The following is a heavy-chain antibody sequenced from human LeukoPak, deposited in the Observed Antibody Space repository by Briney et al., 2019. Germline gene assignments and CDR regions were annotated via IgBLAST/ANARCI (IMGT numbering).Heavy chain of an antibody. J-gene: IGHJ4*02. CDR2: ISYDGSHK. V-gene: IGHV3-30*04. D-gene: IGHD5-18*01. Sequence: GGSLRLSCAASGFTFSRYAIHWVRQPPGKGLEWVALISYDGSHKYYADSVKGRFTISRDNSKNTLSLQMNSLRGDDTAVYYCARDPAESGYRYGFFDYWGQGTLVTVSS. CDR1: GFTFSRYA. CDR3: ARDPAESGYRYGFFDY.